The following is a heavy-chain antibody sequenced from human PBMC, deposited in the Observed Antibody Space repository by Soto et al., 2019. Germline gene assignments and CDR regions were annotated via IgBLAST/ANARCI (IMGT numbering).Heavy chain of an antibody. CDR3: AREVYCTTGICSFFDY. Sequence: QLQLQESGPGLVKPSETLSLTCTVSADSISSSSHYWGWIRQPPGKGLEWIGSIYYSGNPYYNPSLKGRVTISVDTSKNQFSLTLSSVTAADTAVYYCAREVYCTTGICSFFDYWGQGTLVTVSS. CDR1: ADSISSSSHY. D-gene: IGHD2-8*01. J-gene: IGHJ4*02. CDR2: IYYSGNP. V-gene: IGHV4-39*02.